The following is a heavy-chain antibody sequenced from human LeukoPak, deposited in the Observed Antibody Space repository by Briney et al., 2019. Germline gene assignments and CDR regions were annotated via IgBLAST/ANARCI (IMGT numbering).Heavy chain of an antibody. CDR2: VSGSGSTV. J-gene: IGHJ4*02. V-gene: IGHV3-48*01. CDR1: GFTFGDHI. CDR3: VRQFAS. Sequence: PGGSLALSCAASGFTFGDHIMNWVRQLPGKRLEWVAYVSGSGSTVYYADSVKGRFTVSRDNGKSSLYLQMNSLRVEDTALYYCVRQFASWGQGTLVTVSS.